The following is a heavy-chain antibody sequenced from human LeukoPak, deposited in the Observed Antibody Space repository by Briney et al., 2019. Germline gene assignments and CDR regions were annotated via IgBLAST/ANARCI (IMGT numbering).Heavy chain of an antibody. CDR3: AKGDTTWELPHDY. CDR2: INQDGSDK. CDR1: GFTFSSYW. D-gene: IGHD1-26*01. Sequence: TGGSLRLSCAASGFTFSSYWMSWVRQAPGKGLEWVAKINQDGSDKYYVDSVKGRFTISRDNAKNSLYLQMNSLRAEDTAVYYCAKGDTTWELPHDYWGQGTLVTVSS. J-gene: IGHJ4*02. V-gene: IGHV3-7*03.